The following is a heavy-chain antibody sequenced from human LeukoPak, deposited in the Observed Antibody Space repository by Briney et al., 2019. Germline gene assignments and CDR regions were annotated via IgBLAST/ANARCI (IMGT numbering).Heavy chain of an antibody. Sequence: LRLSCAASGFTFSSYAMSWVRQHPGKGLEWIGYIYYSGSTYYNPSLKSRVTISVDTSKNQFSLKLSSVTAADTAVYYCARGIPSYYYGSGSYTHYFDYWGQGTLVTVSS. D-gene: IGHD3-10*01. CDR2: IYYSGST. J-gene: IGHJ4*02. CDR3: ARGIPSYYYGSGSYTHYFDY. V-gene: IGHV4-31*02. CDR1: GFTFSSYA.